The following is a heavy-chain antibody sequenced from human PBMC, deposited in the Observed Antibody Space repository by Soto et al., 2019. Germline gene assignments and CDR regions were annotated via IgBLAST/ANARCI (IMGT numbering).Heavy chain of an antibody. V-gene: IGHV3-74*01. CDR3: ASAPGTYISAYFDF. D-gene: IGHD3-22*01. J-gene: IGHJ4*02. CDR2: ISIDGRST. Sequence: HPGGSLRLSCATSGFTFSSYWMHWVRQAPGKGLVWVSQISIDGRSTTYADSVKGRFTISRDNAKNTLSLQMNSLRAEDTAVYYCASAPGTYISAYFDFWGQGTLVTVSS. CDR1: GFTFSSYW.